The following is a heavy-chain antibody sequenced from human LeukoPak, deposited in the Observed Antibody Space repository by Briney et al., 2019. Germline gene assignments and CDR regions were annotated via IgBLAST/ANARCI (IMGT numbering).Heavy chain of an antibody. J-gene: IGHJ4*02. CDR1: GGTFSSYA. CDR2: IIPIFGTA. D-gene: IGHD3-22*01. CDR3: ARDYYDSSGRLDC. V-gene: IGHV1-69*05. Sequence: SVKVSCKASGGTFSSYAISWVRQAPGQGLEWMGGIIPIFGTANYAQKIQGRVTMTTDTSTSTAYMELRSLRSDDTAVYYCARDYYDSSGRLDCWGQGTLVTVSS.